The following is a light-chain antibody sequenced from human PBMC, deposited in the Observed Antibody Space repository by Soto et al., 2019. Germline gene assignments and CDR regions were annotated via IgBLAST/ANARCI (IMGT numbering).Light chain of an antibody. CDR1: QSLLHSNGYNY. CDR3: MKTLQSPLT. J-gene: IGKJ4*01. V-gene: IGKV2-28*01. CDR2: LGS. Sequence: DIVMTQSPLSLPVTPGEPASISCRSSQSLLHSNGYNYLDWYLQKPGQSPQLLISLGSNRASGVPDRFSGSASGTDFTLKISRVEAEDVGVYYCMKTLQSPLTFGGGTKVEIK.